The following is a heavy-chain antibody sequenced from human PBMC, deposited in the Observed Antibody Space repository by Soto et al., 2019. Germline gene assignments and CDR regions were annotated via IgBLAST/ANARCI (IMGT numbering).Heavy chain of an antibody. CDR3: AREPRGYDSSGYRYDY. Sequence: SVKVSCKASGGTFSSYAISWVRQAPGQGLEWMGGIIPIFGTANYAQKFQGRVTITADESTSTAYMELSSLRSEDTAVYYCAREPRGYDSSGYRYDYWGQGTLVTVSS. J-gene: IGHJ4*02. V-gene: IGHV1-69*13. D-gene: IGHD3-22*01. CDR2: IIPIFGTA. CDR1: GGTFSSYA.